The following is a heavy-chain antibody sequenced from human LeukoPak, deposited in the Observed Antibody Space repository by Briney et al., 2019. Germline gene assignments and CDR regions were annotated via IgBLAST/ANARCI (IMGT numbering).Heavy chain of an antibody. D-gene: IGHD1-26*01. V-gene: IGHV3-43*02. CDR1: GFTFDDYA. J-gene: IGHJ4*02. CDR2: ISGDGGST. Sequence: PGGSLRLSCAASGFTFDDYAMHCVRQAPGKGLEWVSLISGDGGSTYYADSVKGRFTVSRDNSKNSLYLQMNSLRTEDTALYYCAKDKTGGSYQYYFDYWGQGTLVTVSS. CDR3: AKDKTGGSYQYYFDY.